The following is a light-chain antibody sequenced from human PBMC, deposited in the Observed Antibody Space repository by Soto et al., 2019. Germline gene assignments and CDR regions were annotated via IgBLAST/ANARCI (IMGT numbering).Light chain of an antibody. Sequence: QSALTQPASVSGSPGHSITISCTGTSSDVGAYKYVSWYQQHTGKAPKLLIYDVNDRTSGISLRFYRSKSGNASSLTSSGRQTEDEAVYYCTSNTSDSTPLVFGGGTKHTVL. CDR3: TSNTSDSTPLV. V-gene: IGLV2-14*03. J-gene: IGLJ2*01. CDR2: DVN. CDR1: SSDVGAYKY.